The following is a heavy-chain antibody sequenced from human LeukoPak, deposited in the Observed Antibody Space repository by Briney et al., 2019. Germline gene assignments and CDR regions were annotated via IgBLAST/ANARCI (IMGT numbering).Heavy chain of an antibody. J-gene: IGHJ4*02. CDR3: ARDDRRPSTPFDY. CDR1: GFTFSSYW. CDR2: INTDGSST. D-gene: IGHD2-2*01. V-gene: IGHV3-74*01. Sequence: PGGSLRLSCAASGFTFSSYWMHWVRQAPGKGLVWVSRINTDGSSTSYADSVKGRFTISRDNAKNSLYLQMNSLRAEDTAVYYCARDDRRPSTPFDYWGQGTLVTVSS.